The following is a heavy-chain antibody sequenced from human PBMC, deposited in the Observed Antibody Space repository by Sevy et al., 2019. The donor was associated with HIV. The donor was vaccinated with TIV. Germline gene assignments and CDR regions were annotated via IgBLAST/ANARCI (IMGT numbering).Heavy chain of an antibody. CDR3: ASDSGTYTYYFDY. CDR2: INHSGTT. V-gene: IGHV4-34*01. D-gene: IGHD1-26*01. Sequence: SETLSLTCAVYSESFRRYYWNWIRQSPEKGLEWIGEINHSGTTNYNPSLKSRVTISVDASRNQFSLKLNSVTAAATAVYYCASDSGTYTYYFDYWGQGTPVTVSS. CDR1: SESFRRYY. J-gene: IGHJ4*02.